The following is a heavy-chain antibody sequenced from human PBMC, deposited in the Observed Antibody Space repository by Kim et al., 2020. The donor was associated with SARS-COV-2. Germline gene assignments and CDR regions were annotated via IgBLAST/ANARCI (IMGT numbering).Heavy chain of an antibody. CDR1: GFTFSNAW. Sequence: GGSLRLSCAASGFTFSNAWMSWVRQAPGKGLEWVGRIKSKTDGGTTDYAAPVKGRFTISRDDSKNTLYLQMNSLKTEDTAVYYCTTDTGVLAARWNLYYYYGMDVWGQGTTVTVSS. V-gene: IGHV3-15*01. CDR3: TTDTGVLAARWNLYYYYGMDV. D-gene: IGHD6-6*01. CDR2: IKSKTDGGTT. J-gene: IGHJ6*02.